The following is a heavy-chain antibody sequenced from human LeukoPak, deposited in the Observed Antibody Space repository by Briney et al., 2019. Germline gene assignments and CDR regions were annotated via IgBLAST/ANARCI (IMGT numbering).Heavy chain of an antibody. J-gene: IGHJ6*03. CDR2: IHYSGST. CDR1: GGSISSYY. Sequence: SETLSLTCTVSGGSISSYYWSWIRQPPGKGLEWIGYIHYSGSTSYNPTLKSRATISVDTSKNQFSLKLSSVTAADTAVYYCARHPIAAAGTYYYYMDVWGKGTTVTISS. D-gene: IGHD6-13*01. CDR3: ARHPIAAAGTYYYYMDV. V-gene: IGHV4-59*08.